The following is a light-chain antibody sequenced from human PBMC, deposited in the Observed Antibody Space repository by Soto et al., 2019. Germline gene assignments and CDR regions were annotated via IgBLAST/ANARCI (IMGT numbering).Light chain of an antibody. Sequence: EIVLTQSPATLSLSPGERATLSCRASQRVSSNLAWYQQKPGQAPRLLIYDASNRATGIPARFSGSGSGTDFTLTISILEPEDFAVYYCQQRATWPRTFGPGTRVDIK. V-gene: IGKV3-11*01. CDR3: QQRATWPRT. CDR1: QRVSSN. J-gene: IGKJ3*01. CDR2: DAS.